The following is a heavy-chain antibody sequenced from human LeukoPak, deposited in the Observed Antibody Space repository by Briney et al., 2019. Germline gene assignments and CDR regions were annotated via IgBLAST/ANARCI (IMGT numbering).Heavy chain of an antibody. CDR1: GYTFTNYD. D-gene: IGHD3-10*01. CDR2: IRAYNGNT. Sequence: ASVKVSCKASGYTFTNYDINWVRQAPGQGLEWMGGIRAYNGNTNYAQRFQGRVTMTTDTSTGTAYMELTNLRSDDTAMYYCARLTMALLWFGELLWFDPWGQGTLVTVSS. J-gene: IGHJ5*02. CDR3: ARLTMALLWFGELLWFDP. V-gene: IGHV1-18*01.